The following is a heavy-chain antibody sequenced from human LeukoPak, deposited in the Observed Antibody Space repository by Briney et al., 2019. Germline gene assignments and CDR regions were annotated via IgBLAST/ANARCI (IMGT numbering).Heavy chain of an antibody. CDR1: GGSISSSSYY. CDR2: IFYSGST. CDR3: ARVRRFYYDSSTKGAFDI. D-gene: IGHD3-22*01. J-gene: IGHJ3*02. V-gene: IGHV4-39*07. Sequence: SETLSLTCTVSGGSISSSSYYWGWIRQPPGKGLEWIGSIFYSGSTYYNPSLKSRVTISVDTSKKQFSLKLSSVTAADTAVYYRARVRRFYYDSSTKGAFDIWGQGTMVTVSS.